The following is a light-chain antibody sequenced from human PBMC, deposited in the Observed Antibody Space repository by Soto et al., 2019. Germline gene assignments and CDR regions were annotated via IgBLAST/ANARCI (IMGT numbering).Light chain of an antibody. CDR1: SSDVGGYNY. Sequence: QSVLTQPASVSGSPGQSIAISCTGTSSDVGGYNYVSWYQQHPGKAPKLLINDVSNRPSGVSSRFSGSKSGNTASLTISGRQAEDEADYYCSSYTISSPYVFGTGTKLTVL. CDR3: SSYTISSPYV. V-gene: IGLV2-14*01. J-gene: IGLJ1*01. CDR2: DVS.